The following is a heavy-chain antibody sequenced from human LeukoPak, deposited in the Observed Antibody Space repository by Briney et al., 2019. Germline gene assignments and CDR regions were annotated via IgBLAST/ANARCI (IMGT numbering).Heavy chain of an antibody. D-gene: IGHD3-3*01. V-gene: IGHV4-61*02. CDR2: IYTSGST. J-gene: IGHJ4*02. Sequence: PSETLSLTCTVSGGSISSGSYYWSWIRQPAGKGLEWIGRIYTSGSTNYNPSLKSRVTISVDTSKNQFSLKLSSVTAADTAVYYCAALTYYDFWSGYYNGYYFDYWGQGTLVTVSS. CDR3: AALTYYDFWSGYYNGYYFDY. CDR1: GGSISSGSYY.